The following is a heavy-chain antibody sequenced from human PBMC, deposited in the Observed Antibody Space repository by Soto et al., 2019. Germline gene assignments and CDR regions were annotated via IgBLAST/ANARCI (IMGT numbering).Heavy chain of an antibody. Sequence: EVQLVESGGGLVKPGGSLRLSCAASGFTFSSYSMNWVRQAPGKGLEWVSSISSSSSYIYYADSVKGRFTISRDNAKNSLYLQMTSRRAEETAVYYCAREGYNWNYKGDYWGQGTLVTVSS. CDR2: ISSSSSYI. J-gene: IGHJ4*02. V-gene: IGHV3-21*01. CDR1: GFTFSSYS. CDR3: AREGYNWNYKGDY. D-gene: IGHD1-7*01.